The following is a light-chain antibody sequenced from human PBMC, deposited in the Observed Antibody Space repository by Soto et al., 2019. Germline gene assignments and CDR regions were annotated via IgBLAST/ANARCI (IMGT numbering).Light chain of an antibody. CDR1: GSDIGNYNY. CDR2: DVS. CDR3: SSFTINSARV. V-gene: IGLV2-14*03. J-gene: IGLJ3*02. Sequence: QSALTQPASVSGSPGQSITISCTGTGSDIGNYNYVSWYQQCPDKAPKLIIYDVSVRPSGISERFSGSKSGNTASLTISGLQAEDEADYYCSSFTINSARVFGGGTQLTVL.